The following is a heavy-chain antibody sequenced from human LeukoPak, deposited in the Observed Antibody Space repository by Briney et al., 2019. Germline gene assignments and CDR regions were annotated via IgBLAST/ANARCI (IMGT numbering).Heavy chain of an antibody. CDR1: GFTFSDYA. V-gene: IGHV3-23*01. CDR3: ARELGYCSGASCYFKYYGMDV. Sequence: PGGSLRLSCAASGFTFSDYAMSWVRQAPGKGLEWVSGISGSGDSAYYADSVKGRFTISRDNSKNTLYLQMNSLRAEDTAVYYCARELGYCSGASCYFKYYGMDVWGQGTTVTVFS. CDR2: ISGSGDSA. J-gene: IGHJ6*02. D-gene: IGHD2-15*01.